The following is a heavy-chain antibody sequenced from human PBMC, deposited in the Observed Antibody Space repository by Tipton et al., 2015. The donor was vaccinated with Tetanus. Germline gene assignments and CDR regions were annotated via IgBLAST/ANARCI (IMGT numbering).Heavy chain of an antibody. Sequence: TLSLTCAVSGVSFRDHYWSWIRQPPGKGLEWIGEIDHRGSTRYNPSLRSRVTFSGDTSKNQLLTKMTSVTAADTAVYYCAGSLVRWFVPWGQGTLVTVSS. D-gene: IGHD3-22*01. CDR2: IDHRGST. J-gene: IGHJ5*02. CDR1: GVSFRDHY. V-gene: IGHV4-34*01. CDR3: AGSLVRWFVP.